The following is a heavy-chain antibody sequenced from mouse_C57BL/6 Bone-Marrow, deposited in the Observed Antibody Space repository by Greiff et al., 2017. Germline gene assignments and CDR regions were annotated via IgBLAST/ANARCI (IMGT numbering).Heavy chain of an antibody. CDR1: GYTFTSYW. CDR3: ARPYYSNYWYFDV. CDR2: IYPGSGST. V-gene: IGHV1-55*01. Sequence: VQLQQPGAELVKPGASVTMSCKASGYTFTSYWITWVKQRPGQGLEWIGDIYPGSGSTNYNEKFKSKATLTVDTSSSTAYMQLSSLTSEDSAVYYGARPYYSNYWYFDVWGTGTTVTVSS. J-gene: IGHJ1*03. D-gene: IGHD2-5*01.